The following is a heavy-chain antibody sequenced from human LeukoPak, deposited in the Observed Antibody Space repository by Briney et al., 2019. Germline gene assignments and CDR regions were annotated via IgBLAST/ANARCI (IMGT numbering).Heavy chain of an antibody. CDR3: ARLGSGYSGYDYTSNTIGFDY. CDR2: ISWDGGST. J-gene: IGHJ4*02. CDR1: GFTFDDYA. D-gene: IGHD5-12*01. Sequence: GGSRRLSCAASGFTFDDYAMHWVRQAPGKGLEWVSLISWDGGSTYYADSVKGRFTISRDNSKNSLYLQMNSLRAEDTALYYCARLGSGYSGYDYTSNTIGFDYWGQGTLVTVSS. V-gene: IGHV3-43D*03.